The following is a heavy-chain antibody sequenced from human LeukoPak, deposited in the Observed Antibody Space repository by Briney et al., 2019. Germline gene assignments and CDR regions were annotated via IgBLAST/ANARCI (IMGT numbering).Heavy chain of an antibody. Sequence: SETLSLTCAVYGGSFSGYYWSWIRQPPGKGLEWIGEINHSGSTNYNPSLKSRVTISVDTSKNQFSLKLSSVTAADTAVYYCARPIVVVPAAIWFDPWGQGTLVTVSS. J-gene: IGHJ5*02. D-gene: IGHD2-2*01. CDR3: ARPIVVVPAAIWFDP. V-gene: IGHV4-34*01. CDR1: GGSFSGYY. CDR2: INHSGST.